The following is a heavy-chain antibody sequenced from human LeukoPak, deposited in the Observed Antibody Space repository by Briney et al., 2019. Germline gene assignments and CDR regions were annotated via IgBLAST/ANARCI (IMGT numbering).Heavy chain of an antibody. Sequence: GGSLRLSCAASEFTFSSYAMSWVRQAPGKGLEWVSAISDSGGSTYYADSVKGRFTVSRDNSKNTMYLQMNSLRAEDTAVYYCAKDRRACSSSRCCYRFNYWGQETLVTVSS. CDR1: EFTFSSYA. D-gene: IGHD2-2*01. J-gene: IGHJ4*02. V-gene: IGHV3-23*01. CDR3: AKDRRACSSSRCCYRFNY. CDR2: ISDSGGST.